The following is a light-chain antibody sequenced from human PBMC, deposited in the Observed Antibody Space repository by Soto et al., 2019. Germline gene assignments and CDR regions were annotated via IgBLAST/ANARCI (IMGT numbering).Light chain of an antibody. CDR1: RDIHTW. V-gene: IGKV3-11*01. CDR3: QQRSDWPPSLT. CDR2: AAS. J-gene: IGKJ4*01. Sequence: TQSPSTLSASPGDRVMMTCRASRDIHTWLAWYQQKPGQAPRLLIYAASNRATGIPARFSGSGSGTDFTLTISSLEPEDSAVYYCQQRSDWPPSLTFGGGTKVEIK.